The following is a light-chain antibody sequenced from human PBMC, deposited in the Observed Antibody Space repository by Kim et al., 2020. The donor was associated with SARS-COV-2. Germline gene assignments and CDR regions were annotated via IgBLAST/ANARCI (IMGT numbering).Light chain of an antibody. CDR1: QYITRR. CDR2: KAS. J-gene: IGKJ1*01. V-gene: IGKV1-5*03. Sequence: ASVGDRVTITCRASQYITRRLALYQQKPGKAPKVLISKASTLESWVPSTFSGSGSGTDFTLTISSLQPDDFATYYCQQYDTYPWTFGQGTKVDIK. CDR3: QQYDTYPWT.